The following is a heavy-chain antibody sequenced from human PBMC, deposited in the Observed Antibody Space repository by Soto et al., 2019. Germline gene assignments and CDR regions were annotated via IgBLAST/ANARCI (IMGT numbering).Heavy chain of an antibody. V-gene: IGHV3-23*01. Sequence: GGSLRLSCAASGFTFSSYAMSWVRQAPGKGLEWVSAISGSGGSTYYADSVKGRFTISRDNSKNTLYLQMNSLRAEDTAVYYCAKVKDCSSTSCYTGAFDIWGQGTMVTVSS. CDR1: GFTFSSYA. CDR2: ISGSGGST. CDR3: AKVKDCSSTSCYTGAFDI. J-gene: IGHJ3*02. D-gene: IGHD2-2*02.